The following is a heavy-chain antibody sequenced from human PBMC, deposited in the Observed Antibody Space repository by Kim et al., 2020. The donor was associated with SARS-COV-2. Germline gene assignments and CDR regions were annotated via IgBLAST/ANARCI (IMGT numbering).Heavy chain of an antibody. Sequence: RVTISVDTSKNQFSLKLSSVTAADTAVYYCARLLPYYGSGSYYGSRYFDLWGRGTLVTVSS. J-gene: IGHJ2*01. CDR3: ARLLPYYGSGSYYGSRYFDL. V-gene: IGHV4-59*08. D-gene: IGHD3-10*01.